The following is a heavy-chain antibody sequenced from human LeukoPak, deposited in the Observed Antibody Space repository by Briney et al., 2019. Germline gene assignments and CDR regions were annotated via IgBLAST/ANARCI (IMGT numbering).Heavy chain of an antibody. V-gene: IGHV1-8*01. CDR3: ARCHSGSSHRLWRSTPTFDY. J-gene: IGHJ4*02. CDR1: AYTFTSYD. D-gene: IGHD1-26*01. CDR2: MNPNSGNT. Sequence: ASVKVSCKASAYTFTSYDINWVRQATGQGLEWMGWMNPNSGNTGYAQKFQGRVTMTRNTSISTAYMELSSLRSEDTAVYYCARCHSGSSHRLWRSTPTFDYWGQGTLVTVSS.